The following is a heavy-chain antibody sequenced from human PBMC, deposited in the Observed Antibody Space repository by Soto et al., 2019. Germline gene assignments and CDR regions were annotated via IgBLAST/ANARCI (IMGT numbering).Heavy chain of an antibody. V-gene: IGHV5-10-1*01. J-gene: IGHJ6*02. CDR2: IDPSDSQT. Sequence: GESLKISCKCSGYTFSSYWINWVLQMPVKGLEWMGMIDPSDSQTYYSPSFQGHVIISADKSISTANLQWSSLKASDTAIYYCARWNAGPGAGLDVWGQGTTVTVSS. CDR3: ARWNAGPGAGLDV. CDR1: GYTFSSYW. D-gene: IGHD1-1*01.